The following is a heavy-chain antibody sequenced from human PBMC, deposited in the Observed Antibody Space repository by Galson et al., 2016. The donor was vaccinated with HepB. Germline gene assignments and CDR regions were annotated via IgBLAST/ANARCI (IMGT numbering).Heavy chain of an antibody. CDR2: IYSSGST. D-gene: IGHD6-19*01. J-gene: IGHJ4*02. CDR3: ARGHVAGNAASDD. Sequence: SLRLSCAASGFIVCNNYMNWVRQAPGKGLEWVSVIYSSGSTYYADSVKGRFTLSRDNSKNTLYLQMNSLRAEDTAVYYCARGHVAGNAASDDWGQGTLVIVSS. V-gene: IGHV3-53*01. CDR1: GFIVCNNY.